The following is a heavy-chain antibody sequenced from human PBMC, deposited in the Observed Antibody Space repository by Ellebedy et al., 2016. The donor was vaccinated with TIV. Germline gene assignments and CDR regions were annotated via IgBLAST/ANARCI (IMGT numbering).Heavy chain of an antibody. Sequence: GGSLRLSCAASDFTFSDYWMTWVRQAPGKGLEWVANIKEDGSETHYEDSVKGRFAVSRDNAKKSLFLQMNSLRAEDTAVYYCTRDSVVADYFDYVIDSWGQGTLVTVSS. CDR1: DFTFSDYW. J-gene: IGHJ4*02. D-gene: IGHD4-17*01. CDR2: IKEDGSET. V-gene: IGHV3-7*01. CDR3: TRDSVVADYFDYVIDS.